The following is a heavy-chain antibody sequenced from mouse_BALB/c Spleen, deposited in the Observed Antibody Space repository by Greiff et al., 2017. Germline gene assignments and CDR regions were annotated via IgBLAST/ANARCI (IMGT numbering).Heavy chain of an antibody. J-gene: IGHJ4*01. D-gene: IGHD2-3*01. CDR3: ASDGYFYAMDY. CDR2: IRNKANGYTT. V-gene: IGHV7-3*02. CDR1: GFTFTDYY. Sequence: EVKLMESGGGLVQPGGSLRLSCATSGFTFTDYYMSWVRQPPGKALEWLGFIRNKANGYTTEYSASVKGRFTISRDNSQSILYLQMNTLRAEDSATYYCASDGYFYAMDYWGQGTS.